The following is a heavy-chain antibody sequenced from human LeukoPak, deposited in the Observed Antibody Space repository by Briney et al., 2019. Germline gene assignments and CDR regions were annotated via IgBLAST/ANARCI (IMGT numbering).Heavy chain of an antibody. V-gene: IGHV3-53*01. CDR1: GFTVSSNY. Sequence: AGGSLRLSCAASGFTVSSNYMSWVRQAPGKGLEWDSVIYSGGSTYYADSVQGRFTISRDNSKNTLYLQMNSLRAEDTAVYYCARDRLYSSSSEDYWGQGILVTVSS. D-gene: IGHD6-6*01. J-gene: IGHJ4*02. CDR3: ARDRLYSSSSEDY. CDR2: IYSGGST.